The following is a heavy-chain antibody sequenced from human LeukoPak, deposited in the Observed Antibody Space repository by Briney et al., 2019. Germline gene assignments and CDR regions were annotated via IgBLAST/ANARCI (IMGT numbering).Heavy chain of an antibody. CDR1: GYSISSGYY. CDR2: IYHSGST. CDR3: ARQWHSTGFDY. D-gene: IGHD4-11*01. Sequence: TSETLSLTCAVSGYSISSGYYWGWIRQPPGKGLEWIGSIYHSGSTHYNSSLKSRITISVDTSKNQFSLKLTSVTAADTAMYYCARQWHSTGFDYWGQRTLVTVSS. J-gene: IGHJ4*02. V-gene: IGHV4-38-2*01.